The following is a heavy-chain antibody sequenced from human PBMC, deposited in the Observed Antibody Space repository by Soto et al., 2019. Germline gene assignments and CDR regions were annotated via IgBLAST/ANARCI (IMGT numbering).Heavy chain of an antibody. Sequence: SETLSLTCAVYGGSFSGYSWSWIRQTPGKGLEWIGKIYHSGSTNYNPSLKSRVTISLDTSKNQFSLKLSSVTAADTAVYYCARGRNYYYDSSGLFDYWGQGTLVTVSS. CDR2: IYHSGST. V-gene: IGHV4-34*01. J-gene: IGHJ4*02. D-gene: IGHD3-22*01. CDR3: ARGRNYYYDSSGLFDY. CDR1: GGSFSGYS.